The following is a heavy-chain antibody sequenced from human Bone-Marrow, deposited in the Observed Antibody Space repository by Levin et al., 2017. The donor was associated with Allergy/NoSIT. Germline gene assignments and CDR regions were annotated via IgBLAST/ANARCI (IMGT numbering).Heavy chain of an antibody. V-gene: IGHV3-21*01. CDR1: GFTFSSYS. Sequence: GGSLRLSCAASGFTFSSYSMNWVRQAPGKGLEWVSSISSSSSYIYYADSVKGRFTISRDNAKNSLYLQMNSLRAEDTAVYYCARVAAAGTYGYNWFDPWGQGTLVTVSS. CDR2: ISSSSSYI. J-gene: IGHJ5*02. CDR3: ARVAAAGTYGYNWFDP. D-gene: IGHD6-13*01.